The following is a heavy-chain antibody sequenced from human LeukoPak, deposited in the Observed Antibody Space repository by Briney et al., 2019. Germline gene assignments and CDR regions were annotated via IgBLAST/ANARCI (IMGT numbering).Heavy chain of an antibody. CDR3: ARAAFPFESYLLDY. J-gene: IGHJ4*02. CDR2: INPNSGGT. D-gene: IGHD1-26*01. Sequence: ASVKVSCKASGYTFTNYYMHWVRQAPGQGLEWMGWINPNSGGTNYAQKFQGRVTMTRDTSISTAYMELSRLRSDDTAVYYCARAAFPFESYLLDYWGQGTLVTVSS. V-gene: IGHV1-2*02. CDR1: GYTFTNYY.